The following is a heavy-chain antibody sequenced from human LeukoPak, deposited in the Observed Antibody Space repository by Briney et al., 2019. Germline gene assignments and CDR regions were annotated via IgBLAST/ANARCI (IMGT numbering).Heavy chain of an antibody. J-gene: IGHJ4*02. V-gene: IGHV4-38-2*02. D-gene: IGHD5-12*01. CDR1: GYSISSGYY. CDR2: IYHSGST. Sequence: SETLSLTCTVSGYSISSGYYWGWIRQPPGKGLEWIGSIYHSGSTYYNPSLKSRVTISVDTSKNQFSLKLSSVTAADTAVYYCARDDGYSTLDYWGQGTLVTVSS. CDR3: ARDDGYSTLDY.